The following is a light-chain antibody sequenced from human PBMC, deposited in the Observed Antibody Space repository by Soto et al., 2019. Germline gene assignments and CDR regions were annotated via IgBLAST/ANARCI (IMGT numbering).Light chain of an antibody. V-gene: IGKV3-15*01. CDR1: QSVSSN. CDR3: QHYNNWPPWT. Sequence: EIVMTQSPATLSVSPGERATLSCRASQSVSSNLAWYQQKPGQAPRLLIYGASTRATGIPARFSGSGSGTEFTLTINSLQSEDFAVYCCQHYNNWPPWTFGQGTKVEIK. CDR2: GAS. J-gene: IGKJ1*01.